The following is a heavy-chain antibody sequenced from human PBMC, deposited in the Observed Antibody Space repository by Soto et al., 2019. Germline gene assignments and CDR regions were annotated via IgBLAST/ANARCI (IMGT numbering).Heavy chain of an antibody. CDR3: ARFSGGVYNTYYFYYGMDV. J-gene: IGHJ6*02. CDR2: ITTYNGNT. V-gene: IGHV1-18*04. D-gene: IGHD2-15*01. Sequence: GSVKVSCKASGYSFTSYGISWVRQAPGQGLDWMGWITTYNGNTKYAQDLQGRVTMTTDTSTSTAYMELRSLRSDDTAVYYCARFSGGVYNTYYFYYGMDVWGQGTTVTVSS. CDR1: GYSFTSYG.